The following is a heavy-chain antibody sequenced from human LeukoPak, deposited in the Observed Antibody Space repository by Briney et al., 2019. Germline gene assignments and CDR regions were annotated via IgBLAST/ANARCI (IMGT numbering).Heavy chain of an antibody. CDR3: ARVSLYSGYDQNFDY. Sequence: PSQTLSLTCAVSGGSISSGGYSWSWIRQPPGKGLEWIGYIYYSGSTYYNPSLKSRVTISVDTSKNQFSLKLSSVTAADTAVYYCARVSLYSGYDQNFDYWGQGTLVTVSS. D-gene: IGHD5-12*01. CDR2: IYYSGST. J-gene: IGHJ4*02. CDR1: GGSISSGGYS. V-gene: IGHV4-30-4*07.